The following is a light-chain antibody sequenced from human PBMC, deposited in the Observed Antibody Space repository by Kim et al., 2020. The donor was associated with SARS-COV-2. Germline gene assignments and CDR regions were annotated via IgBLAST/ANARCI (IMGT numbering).Light chain of an antibody. CDR2: DAS. CDR1: QDITNY. J-gene: IGKJ5*01. V-gene: IGKV1-33*01. CDR3: QQYRYLPIT. Sequence: DTQMTQSPSSLSASVGDRVTFTCQASQDITNYLNWYQLKPGKAPNLLIYDASDLKTGVPSRFSGTGSGINFTFTISSMQPDDIATYYCQQYRYLPITFGQGTRLEIK.